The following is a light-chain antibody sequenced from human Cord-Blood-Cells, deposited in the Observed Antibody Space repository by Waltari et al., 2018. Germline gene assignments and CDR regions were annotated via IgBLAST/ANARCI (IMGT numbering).Light chain of an antibody. Sequence: QSALTQPASVSGSPGQSITISCTGTSSDVGGYNYVSWYQQHPAKAPKLMIYDVSSRPSWVSNRFSGSKSSNSASLTVSGLQAEDEADYYCSSYTSSSTVVFGGGTKLTVL. CDR3: SSYTSSSTVV. V-gene: IGLV2-14*01. CDR2: DVS. CDR1: SSDVGGYNY. J-gene: IGLJ2*01.